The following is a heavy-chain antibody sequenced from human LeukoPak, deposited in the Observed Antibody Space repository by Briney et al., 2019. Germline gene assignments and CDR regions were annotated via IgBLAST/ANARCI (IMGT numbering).Heavy chain of an antibody. D-gene: IGHD3-22*01. CDR3: ARAPLRQNYYDSSGYFSWFDP. CDR1: GGTFSSYA. J-gene: IGHJ5*02. V-gene: IGHV1-69*05. Sequence: GSSVKVSCKASGGTFSSYAISWVRQAPGQGLEWMGGSIPIFGTANYAQKCQGRVTITTDESTSKAYMEPSSLRSEDTGVYYCARAPLRQNYYDSSGYFSWFDPWGQGTLVTVSS. CDR2: SIPIFGTA.